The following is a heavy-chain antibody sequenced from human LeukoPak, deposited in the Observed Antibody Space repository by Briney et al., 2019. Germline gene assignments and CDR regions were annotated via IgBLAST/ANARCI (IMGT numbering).Heavy chain of an antibody. CDR1: GFTFSNAW. Sequence: SGGSLRLSCAASGFTFSNAWMSWVRQAPGKGLEWIGIIYHSGRTDYNPSLKSRVTISEDTSKNQFSLKLSSVTAADTAVYYCVTSIALAGWGGFDVWGQGRMVTVSS. J-gene: IGHJ3*01. CDR2: IYHSGRT. CDR3: VTSIALAGWGGFDV. D-gene: IGHD6-13*01. V-gene: IGHV4-38-2*01.